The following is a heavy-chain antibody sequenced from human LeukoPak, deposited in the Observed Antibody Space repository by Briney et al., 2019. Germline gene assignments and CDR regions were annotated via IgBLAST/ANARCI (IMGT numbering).Heavy chain of an antibody. D-gene: IGHD6-13*01. J-gene: IGHJ5*02. V-gene: IGHV4-59*01. CDR3: ARGTGGAAAADFDP. CDR2: IYYRGST. Sequence: PSETLSLTCTVSGGSINTYYWSWIRQPPGKGLEWIGNIYYRGSTNYNPSLKSRVTISVDTSKNQFSLKVSSVTAADTAVYFCARGTGGAAAADFDPWGQGTLVTVSS. CDR1: GGSINTYY.